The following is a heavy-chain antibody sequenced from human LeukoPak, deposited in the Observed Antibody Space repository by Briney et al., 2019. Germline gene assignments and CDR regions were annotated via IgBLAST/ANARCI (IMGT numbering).Heavy chain of an antibody. CDR2: IKQDGSVK. CDR3: ARIGYSSSSIDY. J-gene: IGHJ4*02. CDR1: GFIFSSYW. Sequence: PGGSLRLSCAASGFIFSSYWMSWVRQAPGKGLEWVANIKQDGSVKYYVDSVKGRLTISRDNAKNSLFLEIHSLRVEDTAMYYCARIGYSSSSIDYWGQGTLVIVSS. V-gene: IGHV3-7*01. D-gene: IGHD6-6*01.